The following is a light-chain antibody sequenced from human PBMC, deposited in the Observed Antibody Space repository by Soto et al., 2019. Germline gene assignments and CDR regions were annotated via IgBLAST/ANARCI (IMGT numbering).Light chain of an antibody. Sequence: IQMTQSPSSLSASVGDRVTITCRASQSINTSLNWYQQHPGKAPKVLLYGASNLQGGVPSRFSGSGSGSDFTLTITSLQPEDFATYYCQKVNDYPYTFAQGSKLEIK. J-gene: IGKJ2*01. CDR2: GAS. V-gene: IGKV1-39*01. CDR1: QSINTS. CDR3: QKVNDYPYT.